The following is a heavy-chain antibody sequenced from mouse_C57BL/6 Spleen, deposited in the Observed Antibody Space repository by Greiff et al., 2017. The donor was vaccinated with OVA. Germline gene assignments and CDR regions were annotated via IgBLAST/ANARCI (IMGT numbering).Heavy chain of an antibody. D-gene: IGHD4-1*01. CDR1: GFSLTSYG. V-gene: IGHV2-9*01. CDR2: IWGGGST. CDR3: AKHETGTGGYYAMDY. J-gene: IGHJ4*01. Sequence: VQLQQSGPGLVAPSQSLSITCTVSGFSLTSYGVDWVRQPPGKGLEWLGVIWGGGSTNYNSALMSRLSISKDNSKIQVFLKMNSLQTDDTARYYCAKHETGTGGYYAMDYWGQGTSVTVSS.